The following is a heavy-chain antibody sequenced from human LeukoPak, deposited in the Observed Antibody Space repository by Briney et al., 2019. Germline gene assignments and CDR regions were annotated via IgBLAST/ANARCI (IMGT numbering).Heavy chain of an antibody. CDR2: IYTSGST. V-gene: IGHV4-4*07. J-gene: IGHJ3*02. D-gene: IGHD4-23*01. Sequence: SETLSLTCTVSGGSISSYYWSWIRQPAGKGLEWIGRIYTSGSTNYNPSLKSRVTMSVDTSKNQFSLKLSSVTAADTAVYYCAKGKVTASFGSPQRAFYNRGQRTMVTVSS. CDR1: GGSISSYY. CDR3: AKGKVTASFGSPQRAFYN.